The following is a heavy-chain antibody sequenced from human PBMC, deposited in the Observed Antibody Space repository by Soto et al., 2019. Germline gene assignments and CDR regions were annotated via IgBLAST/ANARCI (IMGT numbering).Heavy chain of an antibody. Sequence: PSETLSLTCTVSGGSISSYYWSWIRQPPGKGLEWIGYIYYSGSTNYNPSLKSRVTISVDTSKNQFSLKLSSVTAADTAVYYCASSMVRGPEVPSGDYGMDVWGQGTTVTVSS. CDR2: IYYSGST. V-gene: IGHV4-59*01. CDR3: ASSMVRGPEVPSGDYGMDV. J-gene: IGHJ6*02. CDR1: GGSISSYY. D-gene: IGHD3-10*01.